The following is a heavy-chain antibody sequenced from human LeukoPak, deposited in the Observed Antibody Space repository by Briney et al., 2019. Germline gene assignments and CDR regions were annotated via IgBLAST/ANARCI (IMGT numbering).Heavy chain of an antibody. J-gene: IGHJ4*02. Sequence: PSETLSLTCTVSGGSISSYYWIWIRQPPGKGLEWIGYIYYSGNTNSNPSLRSRVTISVDTSKNQFSLKLRSVTAADTAVYYCAGAREFSSSSGRAYYFDFWGQGTLVTVSS. CDR2: IYYSGNT. D-gene: IGHD6-6*01. CDR1: GGSISSYY. CDR3: AGAREFSSSSGRAYYFDF. V-gene: IGHV4-59*01.